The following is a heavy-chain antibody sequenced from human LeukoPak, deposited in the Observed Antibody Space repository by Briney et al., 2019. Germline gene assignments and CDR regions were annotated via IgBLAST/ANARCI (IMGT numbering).Heavy chain of an antibody. CDR2: ISYDGSNK. Sequence: PGRSLRLSCAASGFTFSSYGMHWVRQAPGKGLEWVAFISYDGSNKDYADSVKGRFTISRDNSKKTLYLQMNTLRAEDTAVYYCARSILFMLADAFDIWGQGTMVTVSS. CDR3: ARSILFMLADAFDI. D-gene: IGHD3-10*02. J-gene: IGHJ3*02. V-gene: IGHV3-30*03. CDR1: GFTFSSYG.